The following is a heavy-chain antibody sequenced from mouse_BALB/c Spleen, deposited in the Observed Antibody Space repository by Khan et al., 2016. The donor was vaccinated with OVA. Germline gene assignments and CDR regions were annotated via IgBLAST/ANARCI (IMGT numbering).Heavy chain of an antibody. J-gene: IGHJ4*01. V-gene: IGHV14-3*02. D-gene: IGHD1-2*01. CDR1: GFNIKNTY. CDR3: AHSLLLYAMDY. Sequence: VQLKESGAEFVKPGASVRLSCTASGFNIKNTYMHWVKQRPEQGLEWIGRIDPANDNTTYDPKFQGKATITADTSSNTAYLQLSSLTSEDTAVYYCAHSLLLYAMDYWGQGTSVTISS. CDR2: IDPANDNT.